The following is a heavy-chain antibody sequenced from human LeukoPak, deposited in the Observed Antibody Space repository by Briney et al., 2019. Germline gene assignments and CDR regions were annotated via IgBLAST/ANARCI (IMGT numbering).Heavy chain of an antibody. CDR1: GFTFSSYA. CDR2: ISGSGGST. D-gene: IGHD1-26*01. J-gene: IGHJ4*02. V-gene: IGHV3-23*01. Sequence: GGSLRLSCAASGFTFSSYAMSWVRQAPGKGLEWVSAISGSGGSTYYADSVKGRFTISRDNSKNTLYLQMNSLRAEDTAVHYCAKVKDSGSAYYFDYWGQGTLVTVSS. CDR3: AKVKDSGSAYYFDY.